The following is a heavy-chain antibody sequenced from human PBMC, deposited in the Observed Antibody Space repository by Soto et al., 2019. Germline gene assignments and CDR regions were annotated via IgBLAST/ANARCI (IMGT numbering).Heavy chain of an antibody. CDR1: GYTFTSYY. CDR2: INPSGGST. CDR3: ARALVGYCSSTSCYAPGY. Sequence: GASVKVSCKASGYTFTSYYMHWVRQAPGQGPEWMGIINPSGGSTSYAQKFQGRVTMTRDTSTSTVYMELSSLRSEDTAVYYCARALVGYCSSTSCYAPGYWGQGTLVTVSS. D-gene: IGHD2-2*01. J-gene: IGHJ4*02. V-gene: IGHV1-46*03.